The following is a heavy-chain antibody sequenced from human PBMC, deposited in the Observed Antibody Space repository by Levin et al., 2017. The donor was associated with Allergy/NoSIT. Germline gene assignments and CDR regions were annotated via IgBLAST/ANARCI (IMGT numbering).Heavy chain of an antibody. V-gene: IGHV3-64*01. Sequence: GGSLRLSCAASGFTFSSYAMHWVRQAPGKGLEYVSAISSNGGSTYYANSVKGRFTISRDNSKNTLYLQMGSLRAEDMAVYYCAGSGSYYNTFDYWGQGTLVTVSS. CDR3: AGSGSYYNTFDY. D-gene: IGHD3-10*01. J-gene: IGHJ4*02. CDR2: ISSNGGST. CDR1: GFTFSSYA.